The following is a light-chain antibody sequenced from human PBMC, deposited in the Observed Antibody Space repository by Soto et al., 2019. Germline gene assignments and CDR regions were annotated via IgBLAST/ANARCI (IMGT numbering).Light chain of an antibody. J-gene: IGKJ2*01. Sequence: DIVMTQSPLSLPVTPGEPASISCRSSQNLLHSNGYNYLDWYLQKPGQSPQLLIYLGSNRASGVPDRFSGSGSGTDFTLKIRRVEAEDVGVYYCMQALQAPPTFGQGTKLEIK. CDR3: MQALQAPPT. V-gene: IGKV2-28*01. CDR2: LGS. CDR1: QNLLHSNGYNY.